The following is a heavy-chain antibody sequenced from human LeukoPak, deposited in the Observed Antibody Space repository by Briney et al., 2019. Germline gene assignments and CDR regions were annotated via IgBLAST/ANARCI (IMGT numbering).Heavy chain of an antibody. CDR3: ARSGRGGYYFDY. V-gene: IGHV4-59*01. D-gene: IGHD2-15*01. CDR2: IYYSGST. Sequence: IGYIYYSGSTNYNPSLKSRVTISVDTSKNQFSLKLSSVTAADTAVYYCARSGRGGYYFDYWGQGTLVTVSS. J-gene: IGHJ4*02.